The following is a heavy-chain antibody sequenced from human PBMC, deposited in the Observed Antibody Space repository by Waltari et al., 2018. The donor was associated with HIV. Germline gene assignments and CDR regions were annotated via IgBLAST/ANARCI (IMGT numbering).Heavy chain of an antibody. CDR1: GFTFGDYA. J-gene: IGHJ5*02. D-gene: IGHD6-19*01. Sequence: EVQLVESGGGLVQPGRSLRLSCTASGFTFGDYAASWVRQAPGKGLEWLSFITSKAYGGTTEYAASVRGRFTISRDDSKSIAYLQMNSLKIEDTAVYYCTREHSTGWSWGQGTLVTVSS. CDR3: TREHSTGWS. V-gene: IGHV3-49*04. CDR2: ITSKAYGGTT.